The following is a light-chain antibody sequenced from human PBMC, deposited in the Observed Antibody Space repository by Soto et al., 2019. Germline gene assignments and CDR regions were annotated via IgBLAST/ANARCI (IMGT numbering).Light chain of an antibody. J-gene: IGKJ5*01. Sequence: EIVLTQSPATLSLSPGERATLSCRASQSVSSYLAWYQQKPGQAPRLLISGASSRAAGIPDRFSGSGSETDFTLTISRLEPEDFALYFCQQYGNPRITFGQGTRLEIK. CDR1: QSVSSY. V-gene: IGKV3-20*01. CDR2: GAS. CDR3: QQYGNPRIT.